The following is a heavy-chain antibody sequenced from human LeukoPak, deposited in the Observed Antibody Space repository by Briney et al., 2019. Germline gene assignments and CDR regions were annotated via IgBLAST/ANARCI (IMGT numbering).Heavy chain of an antibody. CDR2: ISGNGDST. D-gene: IGHD3-10*01. CDR1: GFILSSYA. CDR3: AKGTMVRGDRDF. Sequence: GGSLRLSCAAAGFILSSYAMSWVRQAPGKGLEWVSAISGNGDSTYYADSVKGRFTISRDNSKNTLYLQMNSLRAEDTAVYYCAKGTMVRGDRDFWGQGTLVTVSS. V-gene: IGHV3-23*01. J-gene: IGHJ4*02.